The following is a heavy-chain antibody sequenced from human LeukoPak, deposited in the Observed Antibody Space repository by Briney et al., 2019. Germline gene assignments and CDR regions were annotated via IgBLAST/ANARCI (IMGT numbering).Heavy chain of an antibody. CDR1: GGSISSYY. CDR2: VYYNGRT. CDR3: VRETATYYYDSRGYYRQIEVFDI. J-gene: IGHJ3*02. V-gene: IGHV4-59*01. D-gene: IGHD3-22*01. Sequence: SETLSLTCTVSGGSISSYYWSWIRQPPGKGLEWIGNVYYNGRTAYNPSLKSRVTISVDISKNQFSLQLNSVTAADTAVYYCVRETATYYYDSRGYYRQIEVFDIWGQGTPVIVSS.